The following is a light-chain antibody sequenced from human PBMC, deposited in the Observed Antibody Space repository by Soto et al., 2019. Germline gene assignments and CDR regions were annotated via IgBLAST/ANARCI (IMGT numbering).Light chain of an antibody. CDR1: EGISSY. J-gene: IGKJ3*01. CDR3: QQLNSYPLT. V-gene: IGKV1-9*01. CDR2: AAS. Sequence: LTQSPSSLSSSLGDRVTLTCRASEGISSYLAWYQQKPGQAPKLLIYAASTWPSGVPARFSGSGSGTHFTLTISSLQPEDFATYYCQQLNSYPLTFGPGTKVEIK.